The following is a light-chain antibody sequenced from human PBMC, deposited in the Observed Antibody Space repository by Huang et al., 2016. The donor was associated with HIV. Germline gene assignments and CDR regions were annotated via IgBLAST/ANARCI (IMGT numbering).Light chain of an antibody. CDR1: QDNSNY. J-gene: IGKJ1*01. V-gene: IGKV1-8*01. Sequence: AIRITQSPSSLSASAGDRVTITCRASQDNSNYLAWYQQEPGKAPKLLIYTASTLQSGVPARFSGSGAGTDFTLTIDSLQSEDFATYYCQQYYTYPRGTFGQGTKVEIK. CDR2: TAS. CDR3: QQYYTYPRGT.